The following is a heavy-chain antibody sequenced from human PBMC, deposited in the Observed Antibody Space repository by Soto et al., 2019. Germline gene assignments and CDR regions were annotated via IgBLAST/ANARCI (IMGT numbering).Heavy chain of an antibody. CDR2: INSGGSRT. V-gene: IGHV3-74*01. J-gene: IGHJ4*02. Sequence: EVQLAESGGVLVQPGGSLRLSCVASGFTFSDHWMHWVRQAPGKGLVWVSRINSGGSRTNYADSVKGRFTIARDNAKNTLDLEMNRRSLEDTAVYYCARGNCSGDTCFFGGTHWGRGTLVTVSS. D-gene: IGHD2-21*02. CDR3: ARGNCSGDTCFFGGTH. CDR1: GFTFSDHW.